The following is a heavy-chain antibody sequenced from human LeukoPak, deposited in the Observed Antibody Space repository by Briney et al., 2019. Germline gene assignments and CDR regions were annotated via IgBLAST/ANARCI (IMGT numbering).Heavy chain of an antibody. V-gene: IGHV3-33*08. CDR1: GLTFNIYG. CDR3: ASIAADFDY. J-gene: IGHJ4*02. CDR2: IWYDGSNK. Sequence: PGGSLRLSCAASGLTFNIYGMHWVRQAPGKGLEWVAVIWYDGSNKYYADSVKGRFTISRDNSKNTLYLQMNSLRAEDTAVYYCASIAADFDYWGQGTLVTVSS. D-gene: IGHD6-13*01.